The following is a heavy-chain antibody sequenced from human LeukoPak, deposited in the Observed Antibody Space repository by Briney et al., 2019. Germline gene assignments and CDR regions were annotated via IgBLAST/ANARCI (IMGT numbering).Heavy chain of an antibody. CDR2: IIPILGIA. CDR3: AREGGYSYGYALDY. J-gene: IGHJ4*02. V-gene: IGHV1-69*04. D-gene: IGHD5-18*01. Sequence: GASVKVSCKASGGTFSSYAISWVRQAPGQGLEWMGRIIPILGIANYAQKFQGRVTITADKSTSTAYIELSSLRSEDTAVYYCAREGGYSYGYALDYWGQGTLVTVSS. CDR1: GGTFSSYA.